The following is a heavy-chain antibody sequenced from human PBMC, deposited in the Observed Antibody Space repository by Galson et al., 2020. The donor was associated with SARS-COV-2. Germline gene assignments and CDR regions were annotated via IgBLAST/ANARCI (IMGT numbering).Heavy chain of an antibody. J-gene: IGHJ2*01. Sequence: SVKVSCKASGGTFNSYAISWVRQAPGQGLAWMGGIIPIFGTANYAQKFQGRVTITADESTSTAYMELSSLRSEDTAVYYCARGIAAAEHDYWYFDLWGRGTLVTVSS. D-gene: IGHD6-13*01. V-gene: IGHV1-69*13. CDR2: IIPIFGTA. CDR1: GGTFNSYA. CDR3: ARGIAAAEHDYWYFDL.